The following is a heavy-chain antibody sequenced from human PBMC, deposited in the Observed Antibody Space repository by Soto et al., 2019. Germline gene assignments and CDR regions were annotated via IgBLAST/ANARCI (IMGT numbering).Heavy chain of an antibody. CDR1: GGSISSYY. CDR2: IYYSGST. J-gene: IGHJ4*02. D-gene: IGHD1-26*01. CDR3: ARRYGGNFDF. V-gene: IGHV4-59*01. Sequence: SETLSPTCTVSGGSISSYYWSWIRQPPGKGLEWIGYIYYSGSTNYNPSLKSRVTISVDTSKNQFSLKLSSVTAADTAVYYCARRYGGNFDFWGQGTLVTVSS.